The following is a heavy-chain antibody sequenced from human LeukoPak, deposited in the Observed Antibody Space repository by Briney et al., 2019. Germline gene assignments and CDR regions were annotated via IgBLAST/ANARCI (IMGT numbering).Heavy chain of an antibody. CDR3: AKDPTHSGSYGSAIDY. Sequence: GGSLRLSCAASGFTFSNYWMSWVRQAPGKGLEWVANIKQDGSDKYYVDFLKGRFTISRDNAKNSLYLQMNSLRAEDTAVYYCAKDPTHSGSYGSAIDYWGQGTLVTVSS. CDR1: GFTFSNYW. CDR2: IKQDGSDK. V-gene: IGHV3-7*01. D-gene: IGHD1-26*01. J-gene: IGHJ4*02.